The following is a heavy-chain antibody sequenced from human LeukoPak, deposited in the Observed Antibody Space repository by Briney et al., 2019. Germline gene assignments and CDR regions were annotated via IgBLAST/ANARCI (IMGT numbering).Heavy chain of an antibody. CDR2: IRSKPYGGTT. V-gene: IGHV3-49*04. D-gene: IGHD6-19*01. J-gene: IGHJ4*02. CDR1: GFTFGDYT. CDR3: TRSAGYSSGWYHDY. Sequence: PGRSLRLSCTASGFTFGDYTMSWVRQAPGKGLEWVCFIRSKPYGGTTEYAASVKGRFTISRDDSNSIAYLQMNSLKTEDTAVYYCTRSAGYSSGWYHDYWGQGTLVTVSS.